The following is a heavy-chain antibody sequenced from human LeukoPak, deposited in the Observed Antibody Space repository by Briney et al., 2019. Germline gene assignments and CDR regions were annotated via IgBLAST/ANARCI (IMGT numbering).Heavy chain of an antibody. V-gene: IGHV3-30*18. CDR1: GFTFSNYG. CDR2: ISYDGSNK. CDR3: AKGRTVTIFDY. Sequence: GGSLRLSCAPSGFTFSNYGMHWVRQAPGKGLEWVAVISYDGSNKYYADSVKGRFTISRDNSKNTLYLQMNSLRAEDTAVYYCAKGRTVTIFDYWGQGTLVTVSS. J-gene: IGHJ4*02. D-gene: IGHD4-17*01.